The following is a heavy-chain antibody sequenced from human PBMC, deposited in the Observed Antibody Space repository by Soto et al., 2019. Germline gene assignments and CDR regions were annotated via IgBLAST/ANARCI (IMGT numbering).Heavy chain of an antibody. V-gene: IGHV5-51*01. CDR2: IYPGDSDT. D-gene: IGHD3-10*01. CDR3: ARQGNFGMVRGVSHYYGMDV. CDR1: GYSFTSYW. J-gene: IGHJ6*02. Sequence: PGESLKISCKGSGYSFTSYWIGWVRQMPGKGLEWMGIIYPGDSDTRYSPSFQGQVTISADKSISTAYLQWSSLKASDTAMYYCARQGNFGMVRGVSHYYGMDVWGQGTTVPSP.